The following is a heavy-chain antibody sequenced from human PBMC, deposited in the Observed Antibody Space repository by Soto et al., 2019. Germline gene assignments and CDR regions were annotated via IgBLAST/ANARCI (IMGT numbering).Heavy chain of an antibody. Sequence: ETLSLTCTVSGGSISSYYWSWIRQPPGKGLEWIGYIYYSGSTNYNPSLKSRVTISVDTSRNQFSLKLSSVTAADTAVYYCARAYGGYADYWGQGALVTVSS. V-gene: IGHV4-59*01. J-gene: IGHJ4*02. CDR1: GGSISSYY. CDR2: IYYSGST. CDR3: ARAYGGYADY. D-gene: IGHD5-12*01.